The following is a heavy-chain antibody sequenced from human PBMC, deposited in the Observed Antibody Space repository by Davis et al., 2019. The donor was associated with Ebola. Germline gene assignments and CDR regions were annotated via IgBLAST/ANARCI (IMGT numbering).Heavy chain of an antibody. V-gene: IGHV1-69*04. Sequence: SVKVSCKASGGTFSSYAISWVRQAPGQGLEWMGRIIPILGIANYAQKFQGRVTITADKSTSTAYMELSSLRSEDTAVYYCAGGRTVRYYYYGMDVWGQGTTVTVSS. CDR1: GGTFSSYA. J-gene: IGHJ6*02. D-gene: IGHD4-17*01. CDR3: AGGRTVRYYYYGMDV. CDR2: IIPILGIA.